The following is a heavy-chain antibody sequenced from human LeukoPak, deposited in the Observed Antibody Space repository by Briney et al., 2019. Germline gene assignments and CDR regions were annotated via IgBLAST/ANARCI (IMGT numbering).Heavy chain of an antibody. V-gene: IGHV3-48*03. CDR2: ISSSGSTI. CDR3: ARDSATLVRGVIIMGGGFAY. Sequence: PPGGSLRLSCAASGFTFSSYEMNWVRQAPGKGLEWVSYISSSGSTIYYADSGKGRFTISRDNAKNSLYLQMTSLREDDTAVYYCARDSATLVRGVIIMGGGFAYWGQGTLVTVSS. D-gene: IGHD3-10*01. CDR1: GFTFSSYE. J-gene: IGHJ4*02.